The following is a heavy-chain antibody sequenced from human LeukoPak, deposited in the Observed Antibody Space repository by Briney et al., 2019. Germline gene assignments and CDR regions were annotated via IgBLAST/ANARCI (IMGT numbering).Heavy chain of an antibody. J-gene: IGHJ4*02. CDR2: INSDGSST. Sequence: GGSLRLSCAASGFTFSSYSMNWVRQAPGKGLVWVSRINSDGSSTSYADSVKGRFAISRDNAKNTLYLQMNSLRAEDTAVYYCAREWSGSYYSRSFDYWGQGTLVTVSS. CDR3: AREWSGSYYSRSFDY. CDR1: GFTFSSYS. D-gene: IGHD1-26*01. V-gene: IGHV3-74*01.